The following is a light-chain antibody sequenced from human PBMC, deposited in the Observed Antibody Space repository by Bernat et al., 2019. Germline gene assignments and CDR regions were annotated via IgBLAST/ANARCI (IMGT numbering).Light chain of an antibody. J-gene: IGLJ1*01. CDR2: SDS. CDR1: NIGTKS. V-gene: IGLV3-21*04. Sequence: SYVLTQPPSVSVAPGKTARITCGGNNIGTKSVHWYQQKPGQAPVLVIYSDSGRPSGIPERFSGSNSGNTATLTISRVEAGDEADYYCQVWDSSSDHYGFGTGTKVTVL. CDR3: QVWDSSSDHYG.